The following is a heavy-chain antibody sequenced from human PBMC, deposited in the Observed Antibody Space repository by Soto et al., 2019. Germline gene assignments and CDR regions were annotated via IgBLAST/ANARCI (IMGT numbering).Heavy chain of an antibody. D-gene: IGHD6-19*01. J-gene: IGHJ1*01. CDR3: ARDGVAVAGTLSRAEYFQH. CDR2: IYSGGST. V-gene: IGHV3-53*01. Sequence: PGGSLRLSCAASGFTVSNSYMSWVRQAPGKGLEWVSAIYSGGSTYYADSVKGRFTISRDNAKNSLYLQMNSLRAEDTAVYYCARDGVAVAGTLSRAEYFQHWGQGTLVTVSS. CDR1: GFTVSNSY.